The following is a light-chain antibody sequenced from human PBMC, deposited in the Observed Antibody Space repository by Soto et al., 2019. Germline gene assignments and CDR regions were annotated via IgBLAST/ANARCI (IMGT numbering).Light chain of an antibody. CDR1: QSVSSRY. V-gene: IGKV3D-20*02. J-gene: IGKJ4*02. CDR2: GSS. Sequence: EIVMTQQPGTLYLSPGESATLSCRASQSVSSRYLVWDQQKPGQAPRLPLFGSSSRATGIPDRFSGSGSGTDLTLTISSLEPEDFAVYYCQPRSNWPPRTFGGGTKVEIK. CDR3: QPRSNWPPRT.